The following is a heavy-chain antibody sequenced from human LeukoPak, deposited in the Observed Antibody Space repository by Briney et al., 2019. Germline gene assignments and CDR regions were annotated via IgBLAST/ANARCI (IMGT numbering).Heavy chain of an antibody. CDR2: ISYDGSNK. CDR3: ARDILDIVVVPAAVFDY. CDR1: GFTFSSYA. J-gene: IGHJ4*02. Sequence: GGSLRLCCAASGFTFSSYAMHWVRQAPGKGLEWVAVISYDGSNKYYADSVKGRCTIPRDNSKNTLYLQMNSLRAEDTAVYYCARDILDIVVVPAAVFDYWGQGTLVTVSS. D-gene: IGHD2-2*03. V-gene: IGHV3-30-3*01.